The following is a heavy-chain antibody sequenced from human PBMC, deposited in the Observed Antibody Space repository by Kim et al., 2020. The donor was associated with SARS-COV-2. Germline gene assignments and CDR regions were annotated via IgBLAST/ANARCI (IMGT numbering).Heavy chain of an antibody. CDR3: ASGSSYYYYGMDV. V-gene: IGHV4-34*01. D-gene: IGHD6-6*01. J-gene: IGHJ6*02. Sequence: CTPALKRRVTISGDTSKNQFALKVSSVTAADTAVYYCASGSSYYYYGMDVWGQGTTVTVSS.